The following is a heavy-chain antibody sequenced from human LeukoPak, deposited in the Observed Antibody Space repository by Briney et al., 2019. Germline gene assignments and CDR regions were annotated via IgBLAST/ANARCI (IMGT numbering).Heavy chain of an antibody. CDR2: INWNGGST. CDR3: ARGGSTTRFHYNYYMDV. J-gene: IGHJ6*03. Sequence: GGSLRLSCAASGFTFDDYGMSWVRQAPGKGLEWVSGINWNGGSTGYADSVKGRFTISRDNAKNSLYLQMNSLRAEDTALYYCARGGSTTRFHYNYYMDVWGKGTTVTVSS. D-gene: IGHD5/OR15-5a*01. CDR1: GFTFDDYG. V-gene: IGHV3-20*04.